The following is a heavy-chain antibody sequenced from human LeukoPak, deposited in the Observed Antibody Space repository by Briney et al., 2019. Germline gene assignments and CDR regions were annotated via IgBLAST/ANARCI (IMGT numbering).Heavy chain of an antibody. CDR2: IWYDGISK. D-gene: IGHD2-15*01. Sequence: GRSLRLSCAASGFTFSSYGMHWVRQAPGKGLDWVAVIWYDGISKYYSDSVKGRFTISRDNSKNTLYLQMSSLRAEDTAVYYCAATSYYSGGWRYSGYWGQGTPVTVSS. CDR1: GFTFSSYG. V-gene: IGHV3-33*01. J-gene: IGHJ4*02. CDR3: AATSYYSGGWRYSGY.